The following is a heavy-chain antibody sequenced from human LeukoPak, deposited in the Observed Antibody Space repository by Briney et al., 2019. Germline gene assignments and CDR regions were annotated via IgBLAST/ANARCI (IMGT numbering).Heavy chain of an antibody. Sequence: GGSLRLSCAASGFTFSSYWMSWARQAPGKGLEWVANIKQDGSEKYYVDSVKGRFTISRDNAKNSLYLQMNSLRAEDTAVYYCARVQGGSVPYYYYYMDVWGKGTTVTVSS. CDR1: GFTFSSYW. V-gene: IGHV3-7*01. CDR2: IKQDGSEK. D-gene: IGHD2-2*01. J-gene: IGHJ6*03. CDR3: ARVQGGSVPYYYYYMDV.